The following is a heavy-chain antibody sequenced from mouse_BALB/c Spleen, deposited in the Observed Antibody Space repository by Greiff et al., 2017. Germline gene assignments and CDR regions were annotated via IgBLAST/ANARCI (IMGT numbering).Heavy chain of an antibody. CDR1: GYSITSDYA. V-gene: IGHV3-2*02. D-gene: IGHD1-1*01. CDR2: ISYSGST. J-gene: IGHJ2*01. Sequence: EVKLQESGPGLVKPSQSLSLTCTVTGYSITSDYAWNWIRQFPGNKLEWMGYISYSGSTSYNPSLKSRISITRDTSKNQFFLQLNSVTTEDTATYYCARYYYGSEYYFDYWGQGTTLTVSS. CDR3: ARYYYGSEYYFDY.